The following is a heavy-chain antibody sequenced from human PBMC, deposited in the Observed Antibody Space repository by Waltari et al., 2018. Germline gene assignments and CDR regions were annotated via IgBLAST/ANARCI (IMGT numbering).Heavy chain of an antibody. CDR3: AKGAYHVSSSNGDS. J-gene: IGHJ4*02. Sequence: QGQLVESGGGVVQPGGSMRLSCTDSAFTFSRNDLHWVRQTPGKGLEWVAVIWFDGSNQFYADSVKGRFTISRDNSKNTAYLHMNSLRAEDTAIYYCAKGAYHVSSSNGDSWGQGTLVIVSS. D-gene: IGHD6-6*01. CDR1: AFTFSRND. CDR2: IWFDGSNQ. V-gene: IGHV3-30*02.